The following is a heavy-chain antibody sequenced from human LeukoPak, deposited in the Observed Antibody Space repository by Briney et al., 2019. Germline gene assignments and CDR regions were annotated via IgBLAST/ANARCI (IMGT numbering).Heavy chain of an antibody. Sequence: SVKVSCKASGGTFSSYAISWVRQAPGQGLEWMGRIIPILGIANYAQKFQGRVTITADKSTSTAYMELSSLRAEDTAVYYCARALNARNAAFDIWGQGTMVTVSS. V-gene: IGHV1-69*04. D-gene: IGHD1-1*01. CDR3: ARALNARNAAFDI. CDR1: GGTFSSYA. J-gene: IGHJ3*02. CDR2: IIPILGIA.